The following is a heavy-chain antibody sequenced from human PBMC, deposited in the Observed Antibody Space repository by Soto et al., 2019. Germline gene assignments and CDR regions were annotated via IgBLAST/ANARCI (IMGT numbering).Heavy chain of an antibody. D-gene: IGHD2-15*01. CDR2: ISYDGINK. CDR3: AKDSPSGGYDY. Sequence: GGSLRLSCAASGFIFSSYGMHWVRQAPGKGLEWVAVISYDGINKYYSDSVKGRFTISRDNSKNTLYLQMNSLRAEDTAVYYCAKDSPSGGYDYWGQGTLVTVSS. J-gene: IGHJ4*02. V-gene: IGHV3-30*18. CDR1: GFIFSSYG.